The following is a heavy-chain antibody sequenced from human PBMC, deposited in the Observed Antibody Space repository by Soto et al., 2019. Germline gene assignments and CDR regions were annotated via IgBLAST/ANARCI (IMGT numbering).Heavy chain of an antibody. D-gene: IGHD6-13*01. CDR1: GPSIGSSSDY. J-gene: IGHJ6*02. CDR2: IYYSGST. V-gene: IGHV4-39*01. Sequence: SETLSLTCTVTGPSIGSSSDYWGWIRQPPGKGLAWIGSIYYSGSTYYNPSLKSRVTISVDTSKNQFSLKLSSVTAADTAVYYCARQEGVSSSWRSYYYYGMDVWGQGTTVT. CDR3: ARQEGVSSSWRSYYYYGMDV.